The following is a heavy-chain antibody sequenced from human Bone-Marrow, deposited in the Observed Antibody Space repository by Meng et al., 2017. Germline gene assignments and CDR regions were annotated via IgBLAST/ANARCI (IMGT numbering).Heavy chain of an antibody. Sequence: GSLRLSCTVSGGSVSSGSYDWSWIRQPPGKGLEWIGYTYYSGSTNSNPSLKSRVTISVDTSKNPFSLKLSSVTAADTAVYYCARGIYDGSQWLVPDAFDIWGQGTMVTVSS. CDR2: TYYSGST. J-gene: IGHJ3*02. V-gene: IGHV4-61*01. CDR1: GGSVSSGSYD. CDR3: ARGIYDGSQWLVPDAFDI. D-gene: IGHD6-19*01.